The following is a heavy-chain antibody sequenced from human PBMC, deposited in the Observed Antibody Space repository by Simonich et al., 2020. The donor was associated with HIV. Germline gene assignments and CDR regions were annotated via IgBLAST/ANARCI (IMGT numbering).Heavy chain of an antibody. Sequence: QVQLVESGGGVVQPGRSLRLSCAASGFTFSSYAMHGVRQAPGTGLEWVAVISYDGSNKYSADSGKGRFTISRDNSKNTLYLQMNSLRAEDTAVYYCASGGSISSVWADDYWGQGTLVTVSS. D-gene: IGHD3-16*01. V-gene: IGHV3-30*07. CDR2: ISYDGSNK. J-gene: IGHJ4*02. CDR1: GFTFSSYA. CDR3: ASGGSISSVWADDY.